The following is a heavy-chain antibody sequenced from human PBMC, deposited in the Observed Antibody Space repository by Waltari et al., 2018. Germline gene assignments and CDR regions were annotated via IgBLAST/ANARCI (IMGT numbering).Heavy chain of an antibody. D-gene: IGHD6-6*01. CDR3: ARVDEYSSFEDAFDI. Sequence: EVQLVESGGGLVKPGGSLSLSCAASGFTFSSYSMNWVRQAPGKGLEWVSSISSSSSYIYYADSVKGRFTISRDNAKNSLYLQMNSLRAEDTAVYYCARVDEYSSFEDAFDIWGQGTMVTVSS. J-gene: IGHJ3*02. CDR1: GFTFSSYS. V-gene: IGHV3-21*01. CDR2: ISSSSSYI.